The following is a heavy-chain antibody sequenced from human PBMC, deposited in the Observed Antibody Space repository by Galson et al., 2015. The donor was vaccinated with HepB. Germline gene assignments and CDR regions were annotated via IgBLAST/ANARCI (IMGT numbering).Heavy chain of an antibody. V-gene: IGHV3-33*01. CDR1: GFPFGNFG. J-gene: IGHJ4*02. CDR2: IWYDNGSNK. Sequence: SLRLSCAASGFPFGNFGMHWVRQAPGKGLEWVAVIWYDNGSNKKYADSVKGRFTISRDNSKNTLYLQMNSLTVEDTAFYYCARGPRLQLERVDYWGQGTLVTVSS. CDR3: ARGPRLQLERVDY. D-gene: IGHD1-1*01.